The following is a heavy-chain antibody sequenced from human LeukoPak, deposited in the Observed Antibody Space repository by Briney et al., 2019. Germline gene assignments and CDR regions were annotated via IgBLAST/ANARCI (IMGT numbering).Heavy chain of an antibody. J-gene: IGHJ6*02. CDR1: GYTLTELS. V-gene: IGHV1-24*01. CDR3: AKDNGYNWNYVSYYYYYGMDV. CDR2: FDPEDGET. D-gene: IGHD1-7*01. Sequence: ASVKVSCKVSGYTLTELSMHWVRQAPGKGLEWMGGFDPEDGETIYAQKFQGRVTMTEDTSTDTAYMELSSLRAEDTAVYYCAKDNGYNWNYVSYYYYYGMDVWGQGTTVTVSS.